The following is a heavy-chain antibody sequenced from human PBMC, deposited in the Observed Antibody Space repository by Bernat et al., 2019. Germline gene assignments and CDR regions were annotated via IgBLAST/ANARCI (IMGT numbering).Heavy chain of an antibody. Sequence: QVHLQESGPGLVRPSQTLSLTCAVFGDSISSGDHYWSWIRQPPGKGLEWIGFIYYSGSTYYNPALKSRVVISVDTSKNQLSLILTSVSAADTAVYYCAREEERAMGYWGQGILVTVSS. J-gene: IGHJ4*02. D-gene: IGHD3-16*01. CDR2: IYYSGST. CDR1: GDSISSGDHY. V-gene: IGHV4-30-4*01. CDR3: AREEERAMGY.